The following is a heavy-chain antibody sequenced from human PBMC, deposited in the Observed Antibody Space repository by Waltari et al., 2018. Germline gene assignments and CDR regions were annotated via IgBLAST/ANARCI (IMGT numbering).Heavy chain of an antibody. CDR2: MNPNRGNT. D-gene: IGHD1-26*01. Sequence: QVQLVQSGAEVKKPGASVKVSCKASGSTFTSYDFNWVRQATGQGLEWMGWMNPNRGNTGYAQKFQGRVTMTRNTSISTAYMELSSLRSEDTAVYYCTGGSFLAGAFDIWGQGTMVTVSS. V-gene: IGHV1-8*01. CDR1: GSTFTSYD. CDR3: TGGSFLAGAFDI. J-gene: IGHJ3*02.